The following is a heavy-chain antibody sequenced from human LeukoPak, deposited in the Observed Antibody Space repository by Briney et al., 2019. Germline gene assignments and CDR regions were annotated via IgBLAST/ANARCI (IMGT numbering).Heavy chain of an antibody. J-gene: IGHJ4*02. CDR2: IIPIFRTT. CDR1: GGTFSNYA. D-gene: IGHD1-20*01. CDR3: GRDKLDNWNDQDGDY. Sequence: ASVKVSCKASGGTFSNYAINWVRQAPGQGLEWMGGIIPIFRTTNYAQKFQGRVTITADESTSTAYMELSSLRPEDTAVYYCGRDKLDNWNDQDGDYWGQGTLVTVSS. V-gene: IGHV1-69*13.